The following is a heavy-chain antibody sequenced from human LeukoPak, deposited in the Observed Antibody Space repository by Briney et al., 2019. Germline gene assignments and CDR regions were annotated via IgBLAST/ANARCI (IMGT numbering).Heavy chain of an antibody. V-gene: IGHV1-2*02. D-gene: IGHD6-19*01. Sequence: GASVKVSCKASGYTFTGYYMHWVRQAPGQGLEWMGWINPNSGGTNYAQKFQGRVTMTRDTSISTAYMELSRLRSDDTAVYYCARGAAVAGTLLFCWGQGTLVTVSS. CDR2: INPNSGGT. CDR3: ARGAAVAGTLLFC. CDR1: GYTFTGYY. J-gene: IGHJ4*02.